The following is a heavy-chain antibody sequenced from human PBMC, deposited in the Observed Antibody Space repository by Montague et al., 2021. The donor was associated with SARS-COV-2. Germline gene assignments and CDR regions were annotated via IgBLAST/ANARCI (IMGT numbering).Heavy chain of an antibody. Sequence: SLSLSCAASGFTFSGTYSMNWVRQAPGKGLEWVAFISSSSSTIYYADSVKGRFTVSRDNAKNSLYLQMNSLRDEDTAVYYCARNTIHGYFDYRGQGTLVTVSS. CDR2: ISSSSSTI. V-gene: IGHV3-48*02. CDR1: GFTFSGTYS. CDR3: ARNTIHGYFDY. D-gene: IGHD3-3*01. J-gene: IGHJ4*02.